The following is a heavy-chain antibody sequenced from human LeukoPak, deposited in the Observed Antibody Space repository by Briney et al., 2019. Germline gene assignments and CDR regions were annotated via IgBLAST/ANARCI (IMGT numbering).Heavy chain of an antibody. CDR3: ARDRGTVSGSYVDAFDI. CDR2: ISSSDRYI. D-gene: IGHD3-16*01. V-gene: IGHV3-21*01. CDR1: KFTFSSYR. Sequence: RAGGSLRLSCAASKFTFSSYRMNWVRQAPGKGLEWVSSISSSDRYIFYADSVKGRFTISRDNVKNSLYLQMNSLRAEDTAVYYCARDRGTVSGSYVDAFDIWGQGQWSPSLQ. J-gene: IGHJ3*02.